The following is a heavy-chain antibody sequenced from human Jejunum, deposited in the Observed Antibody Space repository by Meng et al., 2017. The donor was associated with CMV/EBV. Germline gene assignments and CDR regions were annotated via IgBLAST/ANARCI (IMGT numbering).Heavy chain of an antibody. V-gene: IGHV3-66*01. CDR3: ASGMYFSP. CDR2: SEPTGYK. CDR1: GLRLPNAL. J-gene: IGHJ5*02. Sequence: EVRLGADWGGLFEAGGSLHLSCAASGLRLPNALMSLVRQAPGKGLEWVSISEPTGYKYYADSVKGRFRISRDSSRNTLYIEMNSLRVKDTAVYYCASGMYFSPWGQGTLVTASS. D-gene: IGHD1-14*01.